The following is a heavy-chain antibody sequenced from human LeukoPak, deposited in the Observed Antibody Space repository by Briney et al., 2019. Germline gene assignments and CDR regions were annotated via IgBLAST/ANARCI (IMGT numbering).Heavy chain of an antibody. J-gene: IGHJ6*03. CDR3: ARDRIGYLYYYMDV. D-gene: IGHD5-12*01. CDR1: GFTFDDYG. V-gene: IGHV3-20*04. Sequence: GGSLRLSCAASGFTFDDYGMSWVRQAPGKGLEWVSGINWNGGSTGYADSVKGRFTISRDNAKNSLYLQMNSLRAEDTALYYRARDRIGYLYYYMDVWGKGTTVTVSS. CDR2: INWNGGST.